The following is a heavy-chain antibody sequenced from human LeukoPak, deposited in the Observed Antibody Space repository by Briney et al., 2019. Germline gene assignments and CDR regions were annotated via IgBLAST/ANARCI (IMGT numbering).Heavy chain of an antibody. CDR2: ISYDGSNK. Sequence: PGGSLRLSCAASGFTFSSYGMHWVRQAPGKGLEWVAVISYDGSNKYYADSVKGRFTISRDNSKNTLYLQMNSLRAEDTAVYYCAKGGSYSLSHAFDIWGQGTMVTASS. V-gene: IGHV3-30*18. CDR3: AKGGSYSLSHAFDI. J-gene: IGHJ3*02. D-gene: IGHD1-26*01. CDR1: GFTFSSYG.